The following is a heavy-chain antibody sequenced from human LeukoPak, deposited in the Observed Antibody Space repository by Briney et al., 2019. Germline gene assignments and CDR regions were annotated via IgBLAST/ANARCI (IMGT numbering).Heavy chain of an antibody. CDR2: IIPIFGTA. J-gene: IGHJ4*02. Sequence: SVKVSCKASGATFSSYAISWVRQAPGQGLEWMGGIIPIFGTANYAQKFQGRVTITADESASTAYMELSSLRSEDTAVYYCAREGFGESYLDYWGQGTLVTVSS. V-gene: IGHV1-69*13. D-gene: IGHD3-10*01. CDR3: AREGFGESYLDY. CDR1: GATFSSYA.